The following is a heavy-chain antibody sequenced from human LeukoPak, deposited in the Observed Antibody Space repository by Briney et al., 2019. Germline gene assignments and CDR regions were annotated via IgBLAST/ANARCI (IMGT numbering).Heavy chain of an antibody. V-gene: IGHV3-30*02. Sequence: GGSLRLSCLVSGVSLSSYGMHWVRQAPGKGLEWLAWLPYDGSYNLTAASLKGRFAISKDNSRNTLYLQMDSLRAEDTAVYYCVRDDDRPDNGLDYWGQGTLVTVSS. J-gene: IGHJ4*02. CDR1: GVSLSSYG. CDR3: VRDDDRPDNGLDY. CDR2: LPYDGSYN. D-gene: IGHD3-22*01.